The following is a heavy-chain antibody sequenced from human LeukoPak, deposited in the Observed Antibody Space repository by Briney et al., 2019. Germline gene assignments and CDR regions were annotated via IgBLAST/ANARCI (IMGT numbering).Heavy chain of an antibody. CDR2: INHSGST. CDR1: AGSFSGYY. D-gene: IGHD3-16*02. CDR3: ARGRGYDYVWGSYRSRYFDY. Sequence: SETLSCNCAVYAGSFSGYYWSWIRQPPGKGLEWIGEINHSGSTNYNPSLKSRVTISVDTSKNQFSLKLSSVTAADTAVYYCARGRGYDYVWGSYRSRYFDYWGQGTLVTVSS. J-gene: IGHJ4*02. V-gene: IGHV4-34*01.